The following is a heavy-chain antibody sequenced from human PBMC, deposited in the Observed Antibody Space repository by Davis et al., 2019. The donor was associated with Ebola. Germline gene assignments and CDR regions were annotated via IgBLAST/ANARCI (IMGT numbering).Heavy chain of an antibody. CDR1: GFTFSSYS. D-gene: IGHD2-8*01. J-gene: IGHJ4*02. CDR2: ISSSSSYI. CDR3: ARDRWRGVCLDY. V-gene: IGHV3-21*01. Sequence: GESLKISCAASGFTFSSYSMNWVRQAPGKGLEWVSSISSSSSYIYYADSVKGRFTISRDNSKNTLYLQMNSLRAEDTAVYYCARDRWRGVCLDYWGQGTLVTVSS.